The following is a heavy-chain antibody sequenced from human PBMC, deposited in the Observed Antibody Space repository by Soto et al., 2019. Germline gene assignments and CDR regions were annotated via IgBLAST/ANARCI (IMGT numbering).Heavy chain of an antibody. CDR1: GFPFISYN. J-gene: IGHJ4*02. D-gene: IGHD2-15*01. CDR2: ISSSSDHI. CDR3: ARGGGSFSFDA. Sequence: GGSLRLSCAASGFPFISYNMYWVRQAPGKGLEWVSSISSSSDHIYYADSVKGRFTISRDNAKSSLYLQMNSLRAEDTAVYYCARGGGSFSFDAWGQGTLVTVSS. V-gene: IGHV3-21*01.